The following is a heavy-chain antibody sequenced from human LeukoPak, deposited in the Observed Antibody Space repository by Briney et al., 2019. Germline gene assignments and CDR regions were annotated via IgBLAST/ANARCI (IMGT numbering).Heavy chain of an antibody. CDR1: GYTFTGYY. CDR2: INPNSGGT. CDR3: ARDVGTAAETNAFDI. D-gene: IGHD6-13*01. J-gene: IGHJ3*02. Sequence: GASVKVSCKASGYTFTGYYMHWVRQAPGQGLEWMGWINPNSGGTNYAQKFQGRVTMTRDTSISTAYMELSRLRSDDTAVYYCARDVGTAAETNAFDIWGQGTMVTVSS. V-gene: IGHV1-2*02.